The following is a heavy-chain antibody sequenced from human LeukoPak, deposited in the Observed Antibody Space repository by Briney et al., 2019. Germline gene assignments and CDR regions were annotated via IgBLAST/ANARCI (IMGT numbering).Heavy chain of an antibody. D-gene: IGHD2-21*01. CDR2: INPNSGGT. V-gene: IGHV1-2*02. J-gene: IGHJ6*03. Sequence: ASVKVSCKASGYTFTGYYMHWVRQAPGQGLEWMGWINPNSGGTNYAQKFQGRVTMTRDTSISTVYMELSRLRSDDTAVYYCARQAYCGGDCYYYYMDAWGKGTTVTVSS. CDR1: GYTFTGYY. CDR3: ARQAYCGGDCYYYYMDA.